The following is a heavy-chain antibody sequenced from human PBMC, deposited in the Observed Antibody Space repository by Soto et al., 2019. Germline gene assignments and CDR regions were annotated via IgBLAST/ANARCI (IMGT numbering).Heavy chain of an antibody. CDR1: GGSITSSGFS. CDR2: FYYSGKT. V-gene: IGHV4-39*01. D-gene: IGHD3-3*01. J-gene: IGHJ4*02. Sequence: QLQLQESGPGLVKPSETLSLSCTVSGGSITSSGFSWDWIRQPPGKGWEWIGSFYYSGKTYYNASLERRVTTSADTSKNHSALKLTSLTAADTAVYYCARHQLRFLEWSYFDYWGQGSLVTVSS. CDR3: ARHQLRFLEWSYFDY.